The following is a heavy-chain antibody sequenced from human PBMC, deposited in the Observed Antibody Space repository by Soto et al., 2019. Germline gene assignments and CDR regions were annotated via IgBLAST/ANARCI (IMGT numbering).Heavy chain of an antibody. V-gene: IGHV3-30-3*01. J-gene: IGHJ6*02. CDR3: ARDRPGGDGYSWDNYLYYDGMDV. D-gene: IGHD5-18*01. Sequence: QVQLVESGGGVVQPGRSLRLSCAASGFTFSSYAIHWVRQAPGKGLEWVAVISYDGSNKNYADSVKGRFTISRDTSKNTLYLQMNSLRVEDTAVFYCARDRPGGDGYSWDNYLYYDGMDVWGQGTTVIVSS. CDR2: ISYDGSNK. CDR1: GFTFSSYA.